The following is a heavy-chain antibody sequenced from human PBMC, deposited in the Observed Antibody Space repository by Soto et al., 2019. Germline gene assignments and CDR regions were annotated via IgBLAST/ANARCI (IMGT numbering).Heavy chain of an antibody. CDR3: ARDLAEADH. J-gene: IGHJ4*02. CDR1: GYTFTNYY. D-gene: IGHD3-16*01. Sequence: QVQLVQSGAEVKKPGASVKVSCRASGYTFTNYYIHWVRQAPGQGLEWLAIINPTSGSTHYAQEFQGRVSLTMDTSTSTVYMELSGLPSEDTAMVYCARDLAEADHWGQSTPVTVSS. CDR2: INPTSGST. V-gene: IGHV1-46*01.